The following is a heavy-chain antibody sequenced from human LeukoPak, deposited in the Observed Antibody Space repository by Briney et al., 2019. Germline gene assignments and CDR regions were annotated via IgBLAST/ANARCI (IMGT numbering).Heavy chain of an antibody. D-gene: IGHD6-13*01. CDR1: GGSISSYY. V-gene: IGHV4-59*08. CDR2: IYYSGST. CDR3: ARLISSSWYEIDY. Sequence: PSETLSLTCTVSGGSISSYYWSWIRQPPGKGLEWIGYIYYSGSTNYNPSLKSRVTISVDTSKNQFSLKLSSVTAADTAVYYCARLISSSWYEIDYWGQGTLVTVSS. J-gene: IGHJ4*02.